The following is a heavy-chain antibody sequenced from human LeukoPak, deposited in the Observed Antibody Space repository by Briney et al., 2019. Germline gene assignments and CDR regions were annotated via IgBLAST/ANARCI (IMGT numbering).Heavy chain of an antibody. V-gene: IGHV1-2*02. CDR1: GYTFTGYY. Sequence: ASVKVSCKASGYTFTGYYMHWVRHAPGQRLEWMGWINPNSGGTNYAQKFQGRVAMTRDTSISTAYMELSRLRSDDTAVYYCARARGYFDSLPPFDYWRQGTLVTVSS. CDR3: ARARGYFDSLPPFDY. CDR2: INPNSGGT. D-gene: IGHD3-9*01. J-gene: IGHJ4*02.